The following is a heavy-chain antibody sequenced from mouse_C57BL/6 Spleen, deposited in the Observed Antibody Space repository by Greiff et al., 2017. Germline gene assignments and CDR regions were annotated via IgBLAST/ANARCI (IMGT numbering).Heavy chain of an antibody. V-gene: IGHV1-69*01. CDR3: ARPPHYYGSSYDWYFDV. D-gene: IGHD1-1*01. Sequence: QVQLKQPGAELVMPGASVKLSCKASGYTFTSYWMHWVKQRPGQGLEWIGEIDPSDSYTNYNQKFKGKSTLTVDKSSSTAYMQLSSLTSEDSAVYYCARPPHYYGSSYDWYFDVWGTGTTVTVSS. J-gene: IGHJ1*03. CDR2: IDPSDSYT. CDR1: GYTFTSYW.